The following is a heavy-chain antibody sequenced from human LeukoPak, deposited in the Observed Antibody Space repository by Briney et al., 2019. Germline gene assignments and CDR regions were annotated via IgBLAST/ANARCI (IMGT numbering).Heavy chain of an antibody. CDR3: ARGSGSYYGY. D-gene: IGHD3-10*01. Sequence: PGGSLRLSCAASGFTFSGYAMSWVRQAPGKGLEWVSAISGSGGSTYYADSVKGRFTISRDNSKNTLYLQMNSVRAEDTAVYYCARGSGSYYGYWGQGTLVTVSS. V-gene: IGHV3-23*01. CDR2: ISGSGGST. CDR1: GFTFSGYA. J-gene: IGHJ4*02.